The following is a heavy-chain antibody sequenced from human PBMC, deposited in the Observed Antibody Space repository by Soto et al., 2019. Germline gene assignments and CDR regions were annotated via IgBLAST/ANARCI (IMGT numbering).Heavy chain of an antibody. V-gene: IGHV3-23*01. D-gene: IGHD3-3*01. J-gene: IGHJ2*01. Sequence: EVQLLESGGGLVQPGGSLRLSCVVSGFTFSNYGMNWVRQAPGKGLEWVSGISGSGGDTYYVDSVRGRFTISRDNSKNTLYLQMDSLRADDTAVYYCAKDMDAFWSGYYLRGYFDLWGRGTLVTVS. CDR2: ISGSGGDT. CDR3: AKDMDAFWSGYYLRGYFDL. CDR1: GFTFSNYG.